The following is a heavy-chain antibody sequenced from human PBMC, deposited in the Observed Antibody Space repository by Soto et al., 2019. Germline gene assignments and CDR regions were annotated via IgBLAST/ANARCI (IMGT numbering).Heavy chain of an antibody. Sequence: EVQLVESGGGLVKPGGSLRLSCAASGFTFSSYSMNWVRQAPGKGLEWVSSISSSSSYIYYADSVEGRFTISRDNAKNSLYLQMNSLRAEDTAVYYCATRVDTAMVVTPGFDYWGQGTLVTVSS. J-gene: IGHJ4*02. CDR1: GFTFSSYS. D-gene: IGHD5-18*01. V-gene: IGHV3-21*01. CDR3: ATRVDTAMVVTPGFDY. CDR2: ISSSSSYI.